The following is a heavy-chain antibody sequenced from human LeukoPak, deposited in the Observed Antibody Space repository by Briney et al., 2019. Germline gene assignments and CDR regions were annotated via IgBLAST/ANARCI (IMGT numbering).Heavy chain of an antibody. Sequence: GWSLRLSCPASGFTFSSYSMNWVRQAPGKGLEGVSYISSSSSTIYYADSVKGRFTISRDNAKNSLYLQMNSLRAEDTAVYYCASGYCSSTSCLNFDYWGQGTLVTVSS. CDR2: ISSSSSTI. J-gene: IGHJ4*02. D-gene: IGHD2-2*01. V-gene: IGHV3-48*04. CDR3: ASGYCSSTSCLNFDY. CDR1: GFTFSSYS.